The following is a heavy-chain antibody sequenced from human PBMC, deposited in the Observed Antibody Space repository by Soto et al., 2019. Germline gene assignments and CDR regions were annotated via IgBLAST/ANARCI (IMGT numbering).Heavy chain of an antibody. CDR2: THHSGSA. V-gene: IGHV4-4*02. Sequence: QVQLQESGPGLVKPSGTLTLTCTVSGVSIISSTWWTWVRQSPGRGLAWLRETHHSGSANYNPSIKSGVSMSADKSKNQFSLSLSPVTAADTAVYYCTRADFLRGAWGQGILVTVSS. CDR3: TRADFLRGA. CDR1: GVSIISSTW. D-gene: IGHD2-21*02. J-gene: IGHJ5*02.